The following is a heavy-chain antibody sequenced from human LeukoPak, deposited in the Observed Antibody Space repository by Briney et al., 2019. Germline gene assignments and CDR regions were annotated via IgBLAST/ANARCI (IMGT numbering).Heavy chain of an antibody. Sequence: GGSLRLSCAASGFTFSSYEMNWVRQAPGKGLEWVSYISSSGSTIYYADSVKGRFTISRDNAKNSLYLQMNSLRAGDTAVYYCARDLSLGGVSVKAVHDAFDIWGQGTMVTVSS. CDR1: GFTFSSYE. CDR2: ISSSGSTI. J-gene: IGHJ3*02. CDR3: ARDLSLGGVSVKAVHDAFDI. V-gene: IGHV3-48*03. D-gene: IGHD4-23*01.